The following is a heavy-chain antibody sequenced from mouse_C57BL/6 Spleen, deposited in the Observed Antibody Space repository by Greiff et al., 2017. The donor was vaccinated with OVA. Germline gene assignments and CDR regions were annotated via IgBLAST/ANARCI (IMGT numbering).Heavy chain of an antibody. J-gene: IGHJ2*01. D-gene: IGHD1-1*01. CDR3: ARRGGSSLYYFDY. Sequence: QVQLQQPGAELVRPGTSVKLSCKASGYTFTSYWMHCVKQRPGQGLEWIGVIDPSDSYTNYNQKFKGKATLTVDTSSSTAYMQLSSLTSEDSAVYYCARRGGSSLYYFDYWGQGTTLTVSS. V-gene: IGHV1-59*01. CDR1: GYTFTSYW. CDR2: IDPSDSYT.